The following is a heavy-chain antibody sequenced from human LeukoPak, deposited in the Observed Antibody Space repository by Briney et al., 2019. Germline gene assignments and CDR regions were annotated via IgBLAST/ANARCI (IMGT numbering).Heavy chain of an antibody. J-gene: IGHJ3*02. Sequence: GESLKICRMGTGYRVTRYSGSYGRQMPGKGLEWMGRIDPSDSYSNYRPSFEGHVTISADKSLSTAYLPGSSLKASDTATYYCAYAHQGDVVRDIWGQGTMVTVSS. CDR1: GYRVTRYS. V-gene: IGHV5-10-1*01. CDR3: AYAHQGDVVRDI. CDR2: IDPSDSYS. D-gene: IGHD2-2*01.